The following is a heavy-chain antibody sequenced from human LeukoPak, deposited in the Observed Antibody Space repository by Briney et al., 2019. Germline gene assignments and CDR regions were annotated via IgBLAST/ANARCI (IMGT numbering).Heavy chain of an antibody. D-gene: IGHD6-19*01. CDR1: GFTFSSYW. CDR3: ASSGWYHYFDY. Sequence: PGGSLRLSCAASGFTFSSYWMSWVRQAPGKGLEWVANIKQDGSEKYYVDSVKGRFTISRDNAKNSLYLQMSSLRAEDTAVYYCASSGWYHYFDYWGQGTLVTVSS. J-gene: IGHJ4*02. CDR2: IKQDGSEK. V-gene: IGHV3-7*01.